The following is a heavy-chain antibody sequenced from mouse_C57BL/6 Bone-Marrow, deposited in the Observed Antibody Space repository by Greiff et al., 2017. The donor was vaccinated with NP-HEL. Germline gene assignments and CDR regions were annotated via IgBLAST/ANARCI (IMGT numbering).Heavy chain of an antibody. D-gene: IGHD2-3*01. V-gene: IGHV1-82*01. CDR1: GYAFSSSW. Sequence: QVQLKESGPELVKPGASVKISCKASGYAFSSSWMNWVKQRPGKGLEWIGRIYPGDGDTNYTGKFKGKATLTADKSSSTAYMQLSSLTSEESAVYFCARPDGYYGGRFAYWGQGTLVTVSA. CDR3: ARPDGYYGGRFAY. CDR2: IYPGDGDT. J-gene: IGHJ3*01.